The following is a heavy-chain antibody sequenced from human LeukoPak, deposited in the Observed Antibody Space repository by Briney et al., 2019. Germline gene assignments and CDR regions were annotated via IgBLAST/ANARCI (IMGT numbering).Heavy chain of an antibody. CDR3: ARERDGRFFDY. CDR1: GFTFSSYW. J-gene: IGHJ4*02. V-gene: IGHV3-74*03. CDR2: INSDGSSI. D-gene: IGHD5-24*01. Sequence: GGSLRLSCAASGFTFSSYWMHWVRQAPGKGLVWVSRINSDGSSITYADSVKGRFTISRDNAKNSLHLQMNTLRAEDTAVYYCARERDGRFFDYWGQGTLVTVSS.